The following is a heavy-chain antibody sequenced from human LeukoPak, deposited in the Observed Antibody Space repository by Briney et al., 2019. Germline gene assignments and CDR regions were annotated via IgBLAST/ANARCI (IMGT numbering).Heavy chain of an antibody. Sequence: SETLSLTCTVSGGSISSGSYYWSWIRQPAGKGLEWIGRIYTSGGTNYNPSLKSRVAISADTSKNQFSLKLSSVTAADTAVYYCASGGVVPATYYYYYMDVWGKGTTVTVSS. V-gene: IGHV4-61*02. CDR3: ASGGVVPATYYYYYMDV. J-gene: IGHJ6*03. CDR1: GGSISSGSYY. D-gene: IGHD2-2*01. CDR2: IYTSGGT.